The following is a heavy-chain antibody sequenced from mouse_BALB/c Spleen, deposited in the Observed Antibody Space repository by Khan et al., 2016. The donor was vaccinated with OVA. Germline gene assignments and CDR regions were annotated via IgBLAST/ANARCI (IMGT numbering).Heavy chain of an antibody. CDR1: GYTFTNYG. J-gene: IGHJ3*01. CDR3: ARSNGNYGFAY. Sequence: QIQLVQSGPELKKPGETVKISCKASGYTFTNYGMNWVKQAPGKGLKWMGWINTYTGEPTYADDFKGRFAFSLETSASTAYLQINNLKHADTATYFSARSNGNYGFAYWGQGTLVTVSA. CDR2: INTYTGEP. D-gene: IGHD2-1*01. V-gene: IGHV9-3-1*01.